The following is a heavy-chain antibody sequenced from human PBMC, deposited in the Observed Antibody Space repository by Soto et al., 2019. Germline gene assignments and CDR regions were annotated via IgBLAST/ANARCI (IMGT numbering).Heavy chain of an antibody. Sequence: QVQLQESGPGLVKPSGTLSLTCAVSGGSISSSNWWSWVRQPPGKGLEWIGEIYYSGSTTNYNPSLQSRVTISVDGSKNEFSLNLSSVTAADTAVYYCARGIVGATRAWGQGTLGTVSS. CDR3: ARGIVGATRA. CDR1: GGSISSSNW. V-gene: IGHV4-4*02. D-gene: IGHD1-26*01. CDR2: IYYSGSTT. J-gene: IGHJ5*02.